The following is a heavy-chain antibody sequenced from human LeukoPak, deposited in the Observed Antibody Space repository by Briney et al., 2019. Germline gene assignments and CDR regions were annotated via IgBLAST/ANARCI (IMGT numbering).Heavy chain of an antibody. CDR1: GFTFRSYG. J-gene: IGHJ6*04. Sequence: GGSLRLSCAASGFTFRSYGMHWVRQAPGKGLDGVAVISYDGSNKYYADPVKGRFTISRDNSKNTLYLQMNSLRAEDTAVYYCAKSTVTTNIYYYYGMDVWGKGTTVTVSS. V-gene: IGHV3-30*18. D-gene: IGHD4-17*01. CDR2: ISYDGSNK. CDR3: AKSTVTTNIYYYYGMDV.